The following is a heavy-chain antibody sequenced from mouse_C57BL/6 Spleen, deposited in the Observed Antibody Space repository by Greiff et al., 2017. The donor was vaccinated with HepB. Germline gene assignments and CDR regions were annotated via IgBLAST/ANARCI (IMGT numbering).Heavy chain of an antibody. V-gene: IGHV1-42*01. CDR1: GYSFTGYY. CDR3: ESGEVVTTVGATPYYDFDD. CDR2: INPSTGGT. J-gene: IGHJ1*03. D-gene: IGHD1-1*01. Sequence: VQLQQSGPELVKPGASVKISCKASGYSFTGYYMNWVKQSPEKSLEWIGEINPSTGGTTYNQKFKAKATLTVDKSSSTAYMQLKSLTSEDSAVYYCESGEVVTTVGATPYYDFDDWGTGTTVTVSS.